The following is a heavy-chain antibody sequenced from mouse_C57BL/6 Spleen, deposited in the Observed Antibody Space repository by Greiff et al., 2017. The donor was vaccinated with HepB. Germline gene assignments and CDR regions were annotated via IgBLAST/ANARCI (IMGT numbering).Heavy chain of an antibody. D-gene: IGHD1-1*01. CDR1: GYTFTDYY. CDR2: INPNNGGT. V-gene: IGHV1-26*01. Sequence: EVQLQQSGPELVKPGASVKISCKASGYTFTDYYMNWVKQSHGKSLEWIGDINPNNGGTSYNQKFKGKATLTVDKSSSTAYMELRSLTSEDSAVYYCARLAVVGYWGQGTTLTVSS. J-gene: IGHJ2*01. CDR3: ARLAVVGY.